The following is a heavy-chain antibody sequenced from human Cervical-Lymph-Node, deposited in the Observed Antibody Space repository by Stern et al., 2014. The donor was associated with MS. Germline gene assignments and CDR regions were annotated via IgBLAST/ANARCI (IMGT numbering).Heavy chain of an antibody. D-gene: IGHD6-13*01. CDR1: GFTFSNYW. CDR2: IKQEGTEE. CDR3: ARQGGSNWQRSVNWFDP. V-gene: IGHV3-7*01. Sequence: EVQLVESGGGLVQPGGSLRLSCVASGFTFSNYWMSWGRQAPGKGLEWVANIKQEGTEEYYVDSVKGRFTISRDNTKNSLYLQMNSLRAEDTAVYYCARQGGSNWQRSVNWFDPWGQGTLVTVSS. J-gene: IGHJ5*02.